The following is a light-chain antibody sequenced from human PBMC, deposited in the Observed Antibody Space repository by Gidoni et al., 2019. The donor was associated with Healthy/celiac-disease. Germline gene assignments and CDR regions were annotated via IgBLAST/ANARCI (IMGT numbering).Light chain of an antibody. CDR3: QSYDSSLSGSGV. CDR1: SSNIGAGYD. CDR2: GNS. J-gene: IGLJ3*02. Sequence: QSVLTQPPSVSGAPGQRVTISCTGSSSNIGAGYDVPWYQQLPGTAPKLLIYGNSKRPSGVPDRFSGSKSGTSASLAITGLQAEDEADYYCQSYDSSLSGSGVFGGGTKLTVL. V-gene: IGLV1-40*01.